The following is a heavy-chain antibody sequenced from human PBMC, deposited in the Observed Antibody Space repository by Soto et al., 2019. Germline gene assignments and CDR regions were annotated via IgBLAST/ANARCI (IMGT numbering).Heavy chain of an antibody. J-gene: IGHJ2*01. D-gene: IGHD5-18*01. CDR2: IIPILGIA. CDR1: GGTFSSYT. Sequence: SVKVSCKASGGTFSSYTISWVRQAPGQGLEWMGRIIPILGIANYAQKFQGRVTITADKSTSTAYMELSSLRSEDTAVYYCARGYSYGLHWYFDLWGRGTLVTVSS. V-gene: IGHV1-69*02. CDR3: ARGYSYGLHWYFDL.